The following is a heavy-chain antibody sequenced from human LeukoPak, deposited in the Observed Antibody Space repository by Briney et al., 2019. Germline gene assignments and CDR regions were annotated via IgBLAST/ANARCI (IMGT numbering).Heavy chain of an antibody. CDR1: GYSFTSHW. D-gene: IGHD5-18*01. Sequence: GESLKISCKGSGYSFTSHWIDWVRQMPGKGLEWMGIIYPGDSDTRYSPSFQGQVTISADKSISTAYLQWSSLKASDTAIYYCARSPALGTAIYPFDYWGQGTLVTVSS. CDR3: ARSPALGTAIYPFDY. CDR2: IYPGDSDT. J-gene: IGHJ4*02. V-gene: IGHV5-51*01.